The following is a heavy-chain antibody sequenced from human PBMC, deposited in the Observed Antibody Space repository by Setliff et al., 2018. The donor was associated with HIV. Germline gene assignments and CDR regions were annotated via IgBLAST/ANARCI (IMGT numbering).Heavy chain of an antibody. CDR1: GYIFTNYV. J-gene: IGHJ4*02. Sequence: ASVKVSCKASGYIFTNYVIHWVRQAPGQRLEWLGWINAGNGDTRYSQKFQGRIYITRDTSATTVYMELSRLRSEDTGLYYCARGGPFLPSYFNFWGQGTLVTVSS. D-gene: IGHD3-16*01. V-gene: IGHV1-3*01. CDR3: ARGGPFLPSYFNF. CDR2: INAGNGDT.